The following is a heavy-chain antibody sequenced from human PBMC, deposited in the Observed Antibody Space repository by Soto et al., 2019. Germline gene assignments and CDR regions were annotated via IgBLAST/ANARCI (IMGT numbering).Heavy chain of an antibody. CDR2: IHSDGKIT. D-gene: IGHD1-26*01. CDR3: ARGRGSFYVDF. J-gene: IGHJ4*02. Sequence: EVQLVESGGGLVHPGGPRRFPVETSEFTFGNNGRNWVRQAPGKGVVWVSRIHSDGKITTYADSVKGRVTISRDIAKNTLYLQMNSLRAEDTAMYYCARGRGSFYVDFWGQGTLVTVSS. V-gene: IGHV3-74*01. CDR1: EFTFGNNG.